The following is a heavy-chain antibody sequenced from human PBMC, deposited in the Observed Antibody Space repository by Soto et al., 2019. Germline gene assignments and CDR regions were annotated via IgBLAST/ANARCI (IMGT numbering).Heavy chain of an antibody. V-gene: IGHV1-8*01. CDR2: MNPNSGNT. J-gene: IGHJ4*02. CDR1: GYTFTSYD. Sequence: ASVKVSCKASGYTFTSYDINWVRQATGQGLEWMGWMNPNSGNTGYAQKFQGRVTMTRNTSISTAYMELSSLRSEDTAVYYCARLSPHENWNLDYWGQGTLVTVSS. D-gene: IGHD1-1*01. CDR3: ARLSPHENWNLDY.